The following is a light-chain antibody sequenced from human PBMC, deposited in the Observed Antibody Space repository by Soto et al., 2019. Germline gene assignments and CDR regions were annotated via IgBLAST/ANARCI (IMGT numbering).Light chain of an antibody. V-gene: IGLV1-51*02. CDR2: ENN. J-gene: IGLJ2*01. Sequence: QSVLTQPPSVSAAPGQKVTISCSGSSSNIGNNYVSWYQQLPGTAPKLLIYENNKRPSGIPDRFSGSKSGTSATLGITGLQTGDEADYYCGTWDSSLVVFGGGTNLTVL. CDR1: SSNIGNNY. CDR3: GTWDSSLVV.